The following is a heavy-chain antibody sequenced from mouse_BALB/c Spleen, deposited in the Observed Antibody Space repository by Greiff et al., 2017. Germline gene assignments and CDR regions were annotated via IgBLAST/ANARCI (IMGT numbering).Heavy chain of an antibody. CDR2: IRNKANGYTT. D-gene: IGHD1-2*01. CDR3: ARDTTTAGFDY. V-gene: IGHV7-3*02. J-gene: IGHJ2*01. CDR1: GFTFTDYY. Sequence: EVQLVESGGGLVQPGGSLRLSCATSGFTFTDYYMSWVRQPPGKALEWLGFIRNKANGYTTEYSASVKGRFTISRDNSQSILYLQMNTLRAEDSATYYCARDTTTAGFDYWGQGTTLTVSS.